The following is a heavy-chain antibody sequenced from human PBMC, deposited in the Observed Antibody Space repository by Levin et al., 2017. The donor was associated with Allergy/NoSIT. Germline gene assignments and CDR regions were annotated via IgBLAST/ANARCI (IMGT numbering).Heavy chain of an antibody. CDR1: GGSISSYY. D-gene: IGHD6-13*01. V-gene: IGHV4-59*01. J-gene: IGHJ4*02. CDR2: IYYSGST. Sequence: ASETLSLTCTVSGGSISSYYWSWIRQPPGKGLEWIGYIYYSGSTNYNPSLKSRVTISVDTSKNQFSLKLSSVTAADTAVYYCARAGYSSSWYLAFDYWGQGTLVTVSS. CDR3: ARAGYSSSWYLAFDY.